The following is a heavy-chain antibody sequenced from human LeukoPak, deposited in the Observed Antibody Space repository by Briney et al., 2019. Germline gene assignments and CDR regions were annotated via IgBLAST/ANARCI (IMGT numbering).Heavy chain of an antibody. V-gene: IGHV3-23*01. CDR3: AKSRIKVPAAPFDY. Sequence: PGGSLRLSCAASGFTFSSYAMSWVRQAPGKGLEWVSAISGSGGSTYYADSVKGRITISRDNSKNTLYLQMNSLRAEDTAVYYCAKSRIKVPAAPFDYWGQGTLVTVSS. D-gene: IGHD2-2*01. CDR1: GFTFSSYA. CDR2: ISGSGGST. J-gene: IGHJ4*02.